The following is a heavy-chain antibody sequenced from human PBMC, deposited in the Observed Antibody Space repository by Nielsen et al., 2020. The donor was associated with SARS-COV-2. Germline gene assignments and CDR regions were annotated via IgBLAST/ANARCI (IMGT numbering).Heavy chain of an antibody. V-gene: IGHV1-18*01. CDR2: ISAYNGNT. Sequence: ASVKVSCKASGYTFTSYGISWVRQAPGQGLEWMGWISAYNGNTNYAQKFQGRVTITADESTSTAYMELSSLRSEDTAVYYCARDIVVVPAATLGYYGMDVWGQGTTVTVSS. CDR3: ARDIVVVPAATLGYYGMDV. CDR1: GYTFTSYG. D-gene: IGHD2-2*01. J-gene: IGHJ6*02.